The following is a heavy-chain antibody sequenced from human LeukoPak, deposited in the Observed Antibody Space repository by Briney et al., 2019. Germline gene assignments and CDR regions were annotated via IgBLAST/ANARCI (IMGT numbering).Heavy chain of an antibody. CDR2: ISYDGSNK. V-gene: IGHV3-30*03. CDR1: GFTFSSYG. Sequence: PGGSLRLSCAASGFTFSSYGMHWVRQAPGKGLEWVAVISYDGSNKYYADSVKGRFTISRDNAKNSLYLQMNSLRAEDTAVYYCARAAIHSYYFDYWGQGTLVTVSS. J-gene: IGHJ4*02. CDR3: ARAAIHSYYFDY.